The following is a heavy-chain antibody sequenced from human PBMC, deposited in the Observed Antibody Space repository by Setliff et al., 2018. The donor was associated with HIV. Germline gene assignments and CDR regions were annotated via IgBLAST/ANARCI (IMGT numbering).Heavy chain of an antibody. CDR2: ISGSGGNT. V-gene: IGHV3-23*01. CDR1: GFTFRTYG. Sequence: QSGGSLRLSCAASGFTFRTYGMHWVRQAPGKGLEWVSGISGSGGNTYYADSVKGRFTISRDNSKNTLYLQMNSLRAEDTAVYYCARVLPYNSALDNWGQGTLVTVSS. J-gene: IGHJ4*02. CDR3: ARVLPYNSALDN. D-gene: IGHD6-25*01.